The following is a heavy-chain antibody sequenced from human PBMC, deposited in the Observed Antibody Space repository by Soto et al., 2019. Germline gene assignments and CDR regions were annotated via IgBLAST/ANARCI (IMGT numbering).Heavy chain of an antibody. D-gene: IGHD3-10*02. CDR3: TIVRVSGSALDD. CDR1: GFICSNNG. V-gene: IGHV3-30*02. J-gene: IGHJ4*02. Sequence: GGSLRLSCVGSGFICSNNGMHWVRQPPGKGLECVAFMSYDGSDTFYADSVKGRFTISRDNSKNTLFLHMSNLRAEDTAMYYCTIVRVSGSALDDWGQGTLVTVSS. CDR2: MSYDGSDT.